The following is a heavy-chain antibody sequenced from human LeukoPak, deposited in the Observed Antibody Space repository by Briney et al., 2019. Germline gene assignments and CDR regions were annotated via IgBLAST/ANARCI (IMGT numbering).Heavy chain of an antibody. D-gene: IGHD5-18*01. CDR2: IYYSGST. CDR1: SGSITSGDYY. J-gene: IGHJ4*02. CDR3: ARGTAMAEFDY. V-gene: IGHV4-30-4*01. Sequence: SETLSLTCTVSSGSITSGDYYWSWIRQPPGKDLEWIGYIYYSGSTYYNPSLKSRVTISVDTSKNQFSLKLSSVTAADTAVYHCARGTAMAEFDYWGQGTLVTVSS.